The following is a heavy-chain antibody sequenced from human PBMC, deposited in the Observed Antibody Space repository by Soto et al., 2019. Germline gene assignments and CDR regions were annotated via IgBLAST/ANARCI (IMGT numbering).Heavy chain of an antibody. Sequence: GGSLRLSCAASGFTFSSYAMHWVRQAPGKGLEWVAVISYDGSNKYYADSVKGRFTISRDNSKNTLYLQMNSLRAEDTAVYYCARDFRAIYDWFDYWGQGTLVTVSS. CDR1: GFTFSSYA. V-gene: IGHV3-30-3*01. D-gene: IGHD5-12*01. CDR2: ISYDGSNK. J-gene: IGHJ4*02. CDR3: ARDFRAIYDWFDY.